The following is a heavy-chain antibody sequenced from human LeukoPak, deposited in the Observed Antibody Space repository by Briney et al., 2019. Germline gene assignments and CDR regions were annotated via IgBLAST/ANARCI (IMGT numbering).Heavy chain of an antibody. Sequence: GGSLRLSCAASGFTFSSYWMSWARQAPGKGLEWVANIKQDGSEKYYVDSVKGRFTISRDNAKNSLYLQMNSLRAEDTAVYYCARDWWGASRGIVVVPAAIRTGLDVWGKGTTVTVSS. J-gene: IGHJ6*04. D-gene: IGHD2-2*02. CDR3: ARDWWGASRGIVVVPAAIRTGLDV. CDR1: GFTFSSYW. V-gene: IGHV3-7*01. CDR2: IKQDGSEK.